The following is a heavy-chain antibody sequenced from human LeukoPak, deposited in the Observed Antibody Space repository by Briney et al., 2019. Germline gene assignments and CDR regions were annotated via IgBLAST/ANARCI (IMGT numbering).Heavy chain of an antibody. CDR2: IYTSGST. CDR3: VKAHDSDSSFAD. D-gene: IGHD3-22*01. Sequence: GGSLRLSCAASGFIVSANYMTWVRQAPGKGLEWVSLIYTSGSTFYADSVRGRFTISRDNSENTLYLDMNSLTAGDTAIYYCVKAHDSDSSFADWGQGTLVTVSS. CDR1: GFIVSANY. V-gene: IGHV3-53*01. J-gene: IGHJ4*02.